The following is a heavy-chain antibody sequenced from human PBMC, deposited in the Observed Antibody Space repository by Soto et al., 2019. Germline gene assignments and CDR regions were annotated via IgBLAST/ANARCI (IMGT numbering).Heavy chain of an antibody. V-gene: IGHV3-23*01. J-gene: IGHJ4*02. CDR3: ARGTGGYDGSGYHFDY. CDR2: ISGSGSST. Sequence: EVQLLESGGGLVQPGGSLRLSCAASGFTLGSYVMTWVRQAPGKGLEWVSAISGSGSSTYYADSVKGRFTISRDNSKNTLYLQMYSLRADDTAVYYCARGTGGYDGSGYHFDYWGQGTLVTVSS. CDR1: GFTLGSYV. D-gene: IGHD3-22*01.